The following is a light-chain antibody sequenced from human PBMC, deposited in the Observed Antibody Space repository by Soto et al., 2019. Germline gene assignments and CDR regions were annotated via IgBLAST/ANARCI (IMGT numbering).Light chain of an antibody. J-gene: IGLJ3*02. CDR2: NYV. CDR1: SSNIGAGYG. Sequence: QSVLTQPPSVSGAPGQRVTISCAGTSSNIGAGYGVHWYQQLPGRAPKLLIHNYVNRPSGVPDRFSGSKSGTSASLAITGLQGEDEGDYYCQSYDYSLTAFVFGGGTKVTVL. V-gene: IGLV1-40*01. CDR3: QSYDYSLTAFV.